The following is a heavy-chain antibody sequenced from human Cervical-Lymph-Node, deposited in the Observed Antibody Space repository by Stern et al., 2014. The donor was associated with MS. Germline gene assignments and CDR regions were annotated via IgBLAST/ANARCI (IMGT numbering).Heavy chain of an antibody. D-gene: IGHD2-8*02. CDR3: ATSTGYFLLEYYFDY. CDR2: IYPGDSDT. V-gene: IGHV5-51*01. CDR1: GYSFTSSW. J-gene: IGHJ4*02. Sequence: EVQLVESGAEVKKPGESLKISCQGSGYSFTSSWIGWVRPMPGKGLEWLGIIYPGDSDTRYNPSFQGQVTISADKSVSTAYLQWSSLKASDTAMYYCATSTGYFLLEYYFDYWGQGTLVTVSS.